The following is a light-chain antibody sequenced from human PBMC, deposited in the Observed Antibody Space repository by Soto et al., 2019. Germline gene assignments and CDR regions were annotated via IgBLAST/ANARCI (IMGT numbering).Light chain of an antibody. Sequence: EIVMTQSPATRSLSPVESATLSCRASQSVSNNLAWYQQKPGQAHRLLIYAASTRATGIAVRFSTSGSCTEFPLTHSSLQSEDFVVYYCQQYKNLPPLTFGDGNQLESK. J-gene: IGKJ4*01. CDR1: QSVSNN. V-gene: IGKV3-15*01. CDR3: QQYKNLPPLT. CDR2: AAS.